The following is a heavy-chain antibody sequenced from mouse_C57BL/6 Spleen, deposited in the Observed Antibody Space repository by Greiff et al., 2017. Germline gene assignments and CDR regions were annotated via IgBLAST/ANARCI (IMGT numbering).Heavy chain of an antibody. V-gene: IGHV1-82*01. CDR3: ARAYYGSSYAMDY. D-gene: IGHD1-1*01. Sequence: VHLVESGPELVKPGASVKISCKASGYAFSSSWMNWVKQRPGKGLEWIGRIYPGDGDTNYNGKFKGKATLTADKSSSTAYMQLSSLTSEDSAVYFCARAYYGSSYAMDYWGQGTSVTVSS. CDR2: IYPGDGDT. CDR1: GYAFSSSW. J-gene: IGHJ4*01.